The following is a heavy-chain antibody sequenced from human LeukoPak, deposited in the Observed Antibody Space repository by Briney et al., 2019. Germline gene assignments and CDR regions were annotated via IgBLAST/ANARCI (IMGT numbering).Heavy chain of an antibody. CDR3: ARDEARYSSGYYPNWFDP. CDR1: GYTFSSYG. J-gene: IGHJ5*02. CDR2: ISGYNGNT. D-gene: IGHD3-22*01. V-gene: IGHV1-18*01. Sequence: ASVKVSCKASGYTFSSYGISWVRQAPGQGLEWMVWISGYNGNTHYAHNLQGRVTMTTDIYTSTVSMELRSLRPDDTAVYYCARDEARYSSGYYPNWFDPWGQGTLVTVSS.